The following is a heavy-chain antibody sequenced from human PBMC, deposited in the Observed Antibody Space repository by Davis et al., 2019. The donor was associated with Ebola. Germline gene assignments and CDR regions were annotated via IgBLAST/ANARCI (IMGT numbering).Heavy chain of an antibody. CDR3: ASSIAVAGYYYYYGMDV. D-gene: IGHD6-19*01. V-gene: IGHV1-69*05. CDR2: IIPIFGTA. Sequence: AASVKVSCKASGGTFSSYAISWVRQAPGQGLEWMGGIIPIFGTANYAQKFQDRVTITRDRSMSTAYMELSSLRSEDTAMYYCASSIAVAGYYYYYGMDVWGQGTTVTVSS. J-gene: IGHJ6*02. CDR1: GGTFSSYA.